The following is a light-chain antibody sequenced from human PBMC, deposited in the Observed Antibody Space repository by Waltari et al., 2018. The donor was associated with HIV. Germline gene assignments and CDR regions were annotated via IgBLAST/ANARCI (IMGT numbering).Light chain of an antibody. Sequence: QSALTQPASVSGSPGQSITISCTGTSSDVGGYNYVPWYQQHPGKAPKLMIYEVSNRPSGVSKRFSGSKSGNTASLTISGLQAEDEADYYCSSYTSSSTRVFGGGTNLTVL. CDR3: SSYTSSSTRV. CDR1: SSDVGGYNY. CDR2: EVS. J-gene: IGLJ3*02. V-gene: IGLV2-14*01.